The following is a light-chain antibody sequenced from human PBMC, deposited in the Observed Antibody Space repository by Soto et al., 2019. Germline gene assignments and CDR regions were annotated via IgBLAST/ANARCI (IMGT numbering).Light chain of an antibody. CDR1: SPNIGAGYD. CDR3: QSYDSSLSGYV. Sequence: QSVLTQPPPLSGPPGQRVTIPGPGSSPNIGAGYDVHWYQQLPGTAPKLLIYGNSNRPSGVPDRFSGSKSGTSASLAITGLQAEDEADYYCQSYDSSLSGYVFGTGTKVTVL. V-gene: IGLV1-40*01. J-gene: IGLJ1*01. CDR2: GNS.